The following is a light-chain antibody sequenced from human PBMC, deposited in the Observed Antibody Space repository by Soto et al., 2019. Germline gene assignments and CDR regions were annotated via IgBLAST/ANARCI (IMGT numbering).Light chain of an antibody. CDR1: TGAVTSGYY. CDR3: ALYRGGGWV. V-gene: IGLV7-43*01. Sequence: QAVVTQEPSLTVSPGGTVTLTCASSTGAVTSGYYPNWFQQKPGQAPRALIYRINNKHPWTPARFSGSLLGDKAALTLSGVQSEDEADYYCALYRGGGWVFGGGTKVTVL. J-gene: IGLJ3*02. CDR2: RIN.